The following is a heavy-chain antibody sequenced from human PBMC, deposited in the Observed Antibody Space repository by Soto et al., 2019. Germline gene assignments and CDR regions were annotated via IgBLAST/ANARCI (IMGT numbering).Heavy chain of an antibody. CDR1: GGSVSSGSYY. Sequence: PSETLSLTCTVSGGSVSSGSYYWTWIRQSPGKGLEWMGYIISSGSTDYNPPLKSRVTISVDSSKNEFSLKLRSVTAADTAVYYCARQRIAAAQYYFVYWGQGMLVTVSS. CDR2: IISSGST. V-gene: IGHV4-61*01. J-gene: IGHJ4*02. D-gene: IGHD6-13*01. CDR3: ARQRIAAAQYYFVY.